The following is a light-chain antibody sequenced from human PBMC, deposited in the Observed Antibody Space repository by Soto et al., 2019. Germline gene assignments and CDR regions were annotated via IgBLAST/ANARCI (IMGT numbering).Light chain of an antibody. V-gene: IGLV2-8*01. Sequence: QSALTQPPSASGSPGQSVTISCTGTSSDVGGYNYVSWYQQHPGKAPKLMIYDVSKRPSGVPDRFSGSKSGNTVSLTVSGLQAEDEADYYCSSYAGTHIVFGTGTKVTVL. J-gene: IGLJ1*01. CDR3: SSYAGTHIV. CDR2: DVS. CDR1: SSDVGGYNY.